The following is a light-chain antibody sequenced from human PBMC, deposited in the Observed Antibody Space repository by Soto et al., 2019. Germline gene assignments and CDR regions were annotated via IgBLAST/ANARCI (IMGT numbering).Light chain of an antibody. CDR2: GAS. CDR3: QQYSNWPLT. V-gene: IGKV3-15*01. J-gene: IGKJ4*01. Sequence: VKARGPATLSGSAGERASLSRRASQSVNNNLAWYQQKPGHAPRLLIYGASTRATGIPAKFSGSGSGTECTLSISSLQSEDLPVYYCQQYSNWPLTFGGGTKVDIK. CDR1: QSVNNN.